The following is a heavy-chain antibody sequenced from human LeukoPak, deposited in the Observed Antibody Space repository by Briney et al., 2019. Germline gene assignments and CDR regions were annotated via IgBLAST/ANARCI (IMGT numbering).Heavy chain of an antibody. D-gene: IGHD2-2*01. CDR1: GGSVSSGSYY. J-gene: IGHJ4*02. Sequence: SETLSLTCTVSGGSVSSGSYYRTWIRQPPGKGLEWIGYIYCSGSTNYNPSLKSRVTISVDTSKKQFSLQVSSVTAADTAMYYCARSYCTTTSCLIRYWGQGTLVTVSS. CDR3: ARSYCTTTSCLIRY. V-gene: IGHV4-61*01. CDR2: IYCSGST.